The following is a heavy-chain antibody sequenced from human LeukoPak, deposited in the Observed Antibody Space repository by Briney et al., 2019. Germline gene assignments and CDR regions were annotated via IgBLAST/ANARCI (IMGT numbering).Heavy chain of an antibody. V-gene: IGHV3-15*01. CDR1: GFTFSNAY. Sequence: GGSLRLSCAASGFTFSNAYMSLVRQAPGKGLEWVGRIKSKTDGGTADYAAPVKGRFIISRDNSNNTLYLQMNSLRAEDTAVYFCARDSSVANNYYFDCWGQGTLVTVSS. CDR2: IKSKTDGGTA. J-gene: IGHJ4*02. D-gene: IGHD1/OR15-1a*01. CDR3: ARDSSVANNYYFDC.